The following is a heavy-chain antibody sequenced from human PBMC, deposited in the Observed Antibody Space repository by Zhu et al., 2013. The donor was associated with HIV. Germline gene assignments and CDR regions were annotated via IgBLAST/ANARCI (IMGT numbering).Heavy chain of an antibody. CDR1: GYTFTTYD. Sequence: QVQLVQSGAEVKKPGASVKVSCTASGYTFTTYDIHWVRQATGQGLEWMGWTTPNSDNTGYAQKFQGRVTITWNTSISTAYMELSSLRSEDTAVYYCARGGLAATDMDVWGTWDHGHRLL. CDR2: TTPNSDNT. CDR3: ARGGLAATDMDV. V-gene: IGHV1-8*03. J-gene: IGHJ6*03. D-gene: IGHD6-25*01.